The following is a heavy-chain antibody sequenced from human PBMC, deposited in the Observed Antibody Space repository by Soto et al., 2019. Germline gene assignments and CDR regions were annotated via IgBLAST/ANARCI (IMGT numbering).Heavy chain of an antibody. CDR1: GFTFSHYY. CDR2: ISSSGSTI. V-gene: IGHV3-11*01. D-gene: IGHD6-13*01. J-gene: IGHJ6*02. CDR3: ASLPGYSSSWYWYYGMDV. Sequence: GGSLRLSCAASGFTFSHYYMSWIRQAPGKGLEWVSYISSSGSTIYYADSVKGRFTISRDNAKNSLYLQMNSLRAEDTAVYYCASLPGYSSSWYWYYGMDVWGQGTTVTVSS.